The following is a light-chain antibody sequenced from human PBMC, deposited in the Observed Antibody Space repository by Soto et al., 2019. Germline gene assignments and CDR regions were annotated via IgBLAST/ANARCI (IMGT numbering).Light chain of an antibody. CDR3: QQRGNWPPIT. CDR2: DAS. J-gene: IGKJ5*01. CDR1: QSVNNY. Sequence: EIVLTQSPATLSLSPGERATLSCRSSQSVNNYLAWYQQKPGQAPRLLIYDASNRASDIPARFSGSGSGTGFTLTISSLEPEDFAVYYCQQRGNWPPITFGQGTRLEIK. V-gene: IGKV3-11*01.